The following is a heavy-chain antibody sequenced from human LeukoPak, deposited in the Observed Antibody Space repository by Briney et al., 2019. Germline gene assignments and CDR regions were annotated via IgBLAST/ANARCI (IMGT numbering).Heavy chain of an antibody. Sequence: SETLSLTCTVSGGSTNSDPYYWGWIRQSPGKGLEWIGSIYHTGSTYYNPSLKSRVTISVDTSKNQFSLRLTSMTAADTSVYYCASLIIVAGRPYFDYWGQGTLVTVSS. CDR1: GGSTNSDPYY. D-gene: IGHD6-19*01. J-gene: IGHJ4*02. CDR2: IYHTGST. V-gene: IGHV4-39*01. CDR3: ASLIIVAGRPYFDY.